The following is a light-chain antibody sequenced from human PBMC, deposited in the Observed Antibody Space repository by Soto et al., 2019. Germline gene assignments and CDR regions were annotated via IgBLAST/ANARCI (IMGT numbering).Light chain of an antibody. CDR2: QVT. J-gene: IGLJ1*01. Sequence: HSVLTQPASVSGSPGQSITISCTGTSSDVGRYNLVSWYQQQPGKAPKLMIYQVTNRPSGVSNRFSGSRSGNTASLTISGLQAEDEADYYCSSYTDSSNYVFGTGTKVTVL. CDR3: SSYTDSSNYV. CDR1: SSDVGRYNL. V-gene: IGLV2-14*02.